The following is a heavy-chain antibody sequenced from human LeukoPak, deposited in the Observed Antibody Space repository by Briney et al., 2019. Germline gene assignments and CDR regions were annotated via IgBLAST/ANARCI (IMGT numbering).Heavy chain of an antibody. V-gene: IGHV3-11*01. D-gene: IGHD3-22*01. CDR2: ISSSGSTL. Sequence: GGSLRLSCAASGFTFSDYYMSWIRQAPGKGLEWVSYISSSGSTLYYADSVKGRITISRDNAKNSLYLQMNSLRAEDTAVYYCARATSAYYYPDAFDIWGQGTMVTVSS. J-gene: IGHJ3*02. CDR3: ARATSAYYYPDAFDI. CDR1: GFTFSDYY.